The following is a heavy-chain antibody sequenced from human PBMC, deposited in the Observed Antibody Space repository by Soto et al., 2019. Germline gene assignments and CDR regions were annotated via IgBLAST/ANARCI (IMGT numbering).Heavy chain of an antibody. CDR2: INYSGST. CDR1: GGSFRGYY. CDR3: ARGDPYSGYGW. J-gene: IGHJ4*02. D-gene: IGHD5-12*01. V-gene: IGHV4-34*01. Sequence: SETLSLTCAVYGGSFRGYYWSWIRQPPGKGLEWIGEINYSGSTNYNPSLKSRVTISVDTSKNQFSLKLTSVTAADTAVYYCARGDPYSGYGWWGQGTLVTVSS.